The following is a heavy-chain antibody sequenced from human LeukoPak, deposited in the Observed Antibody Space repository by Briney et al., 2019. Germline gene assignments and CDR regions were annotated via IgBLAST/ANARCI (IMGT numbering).Heavy chain of an antibody. CDR2: INHSGST. CDR1: GGSISSSGYY. Sequence: SETLSLTCTVSGGSISSSGYYWSWIRQPPGKGLEWIGEINHSGSTNYNPSLKSRVTISVDASKSQFSLKLSSVTAADTAVYYCARAVVVAATRYYYMDVWGKGTTVTVSS. J-gene: IGHJ6*03. D-gene: IGHD2-15*01. CDR3: ARAVVVAATRYYYMDV. V-gene: IGHV4-39*07.